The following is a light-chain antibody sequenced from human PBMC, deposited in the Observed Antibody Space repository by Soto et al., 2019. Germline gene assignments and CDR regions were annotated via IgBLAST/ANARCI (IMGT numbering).Light chain of an antibody. J-gene: IGKJ1*01. Sequence: EIVITQSPATLSVSPGERATLSCRASQSVSSNLAWYQQKPGQAPRLLIYGASTRATGIPARFSGSGSGTEFTLTSSRLEPEDFAVYYCQQYGSSSWTFGQGTKVDIK. V-gene: IGKV3-15*01. CDR2: GAS. CDR3: QQYGSSSWT. CDR1: QSVSSN.